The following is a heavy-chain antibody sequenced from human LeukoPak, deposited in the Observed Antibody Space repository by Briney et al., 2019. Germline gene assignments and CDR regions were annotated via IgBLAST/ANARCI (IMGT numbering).Heavy chain of an antibody. CDR1: GFTFGDYA. J-gene: IGHJ4*01. V-gene: IGHV3-49*04. CDR3: SSSDDYYSSSFFDY. D-gene: IGHD6-6*01. Sequence: GGSLRLSCAASGFTFGDYAMSWVRQAPGKGLEWVSLIRSKADAGTMEYAATVDATFTISRADSRNIVYMQIISLKTEDTAVYYCSSSDDYYSSSFFDYWGQGTMVTVSS. CDR2: IRSKADAGTM.